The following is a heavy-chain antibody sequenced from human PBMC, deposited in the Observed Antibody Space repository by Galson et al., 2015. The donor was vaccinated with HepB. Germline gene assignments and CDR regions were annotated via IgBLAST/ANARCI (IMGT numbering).Heavy chain of an antibody. Sequence: SLRLSCAASGFTIGNYGLHWVRQAPGKGLEWLTIISYDGSDKKYADSVKGRFTVSSDNSKNIMYLKLNSLRLEDTAVYYGVREDNWNYWVYWGQGTLVTVSS. CDR3: VREDNWNYWVY. CDR1: GFTIGNYG. J-gene: IGHJ4*02. D-gene: IGHD1-7*01. CDR2: ISYDGSDK. V-gene: IGHV3-30*03.